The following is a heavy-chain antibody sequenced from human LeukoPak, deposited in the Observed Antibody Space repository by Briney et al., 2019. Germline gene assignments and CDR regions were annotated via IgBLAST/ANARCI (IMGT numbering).Heavy chain of an antibody. CDR1: GFTFSNYA. J-gene: IGHJ4*02. V-gene: IGHV3-30*04. D-gene: IGHD6-6*01. CDR3: ARDFSVYSRSSAGDY. Sequence: LGGSLRLSCAASGFTFSNYAMHWVRQAPGKGLEWVAVISYDGSDKYYLDSVKGLFTISRDNSKNTLYLQMNSLRAEDTAVYYCARDFSVYSRSSAGDYWGQGTLVTVSS. CDR2: ISYDGSDK.